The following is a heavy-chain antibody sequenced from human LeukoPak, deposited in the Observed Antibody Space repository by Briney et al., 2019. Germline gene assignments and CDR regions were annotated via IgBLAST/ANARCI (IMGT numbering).Heavy chain of an antibody. J-gene: IGHJ4*02. CDR3: ARVLRRDGYNRYFDY. CDR2: INPSGGST. Sequence: ASVKVSCKASGYTFTSYYMHWVRQAPGQGLEWMGIINPSGGSTSYAQKFQGRVTMTRDTSTSTVYMELSSLRSDDTAVYYCARVLRRDGYNRYFDYWGQGTLVTVSS. V-gene: IGHV1-46*01. D-gene: IGHD5-24*01. CDR1: GYTFTSYY.